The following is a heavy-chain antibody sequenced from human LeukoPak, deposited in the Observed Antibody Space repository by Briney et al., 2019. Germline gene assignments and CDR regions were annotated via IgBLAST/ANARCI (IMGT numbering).Heavy chain of an antibody. V-gene: IGHV4-31*03. CDR1: GGSISSGGYY. Sequence: SETLSLTCTVSGGSISSGGYYWSWIRQHPGKGLEWIGYIYYSGSTYYNPSLKSRVTISVDTSKNQFSLKLSSVTAADTAVYYCARAYSSSWSDRSHFDSWGQGTLVTVSS. CDR2: IYYSGST. J-gene: IGHJ4*02. CDR3: ARAYSSSWSDRSHFDS. D-gene: IGHD6-6*01.